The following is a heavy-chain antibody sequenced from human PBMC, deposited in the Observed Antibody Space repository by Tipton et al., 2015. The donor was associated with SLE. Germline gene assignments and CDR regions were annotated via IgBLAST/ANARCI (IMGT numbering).Heavy chain of an antibody. CDR3: ARGISRSYQHLFDY. V-gene: IGHV4-34*01. D-gene: IGHD3-10*01. J-gene: IGHJ4*02. Sequence: TLSLTCVVYGGSFNDYLWSWIRQPPGKGLEWIGQITHSGITNYYPSLKSRVTISVDTSKNPFSLKLGSVTAADTAVYYCARGISRSYQHLFDYWGPGTRVTVSA. CDR1: GGSFNDYL. CDR2: ITHSGIT.